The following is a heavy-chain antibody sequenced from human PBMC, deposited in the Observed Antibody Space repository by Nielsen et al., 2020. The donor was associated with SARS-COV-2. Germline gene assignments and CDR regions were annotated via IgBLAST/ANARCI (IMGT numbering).Heavy chain of an antibody. J-gene: IGHJ4*02. V-gene: IGHV1-8*01. Sequence: ASVKVSCKASGYTFTSYDINWVRQATGQGLEWMGWMNPNSGNTGYAQKFQGRVTMTTDTSTSTAYMELRSLRSDDTAVYYCARDSQWELLDYWGQGTLVTVSS. D-gene: IGHD1-26*01. CDR1: GYTFTSYD. CDR2: MNPNSGNT. CDR3: ARDSQWELLDY.